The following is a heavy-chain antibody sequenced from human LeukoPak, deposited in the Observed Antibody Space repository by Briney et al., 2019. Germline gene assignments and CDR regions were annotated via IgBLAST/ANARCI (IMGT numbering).Heavy chain of an antibody. V-gene: IGHV3-72*01. J-gene: IGHJ4*02. CDR2: IATTKPNSFTT. Sequence: GRSLRLSCAGAGFSITDHHMGWVRQAPGKGLEWIGRIATTKPNSFTTQYAAAVRCRFSISRDDSQHSLYLHLNSLKTEDTAVYYCVRVVTTGSGWYHFDNWGLGTLVTVSS. CDR1: GFSITDHH. D-gene: IGHD1-1*01. CDR3: VRVVTTGSGWYHFDN.